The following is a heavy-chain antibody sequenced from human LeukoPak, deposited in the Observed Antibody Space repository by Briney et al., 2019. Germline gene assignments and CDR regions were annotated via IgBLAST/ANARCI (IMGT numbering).Heavy chain of an antibody. V-gene: IGHV4-34*01. CDR3: ARGRPIQPPDY. Sequence: SETLSLTCAVYGVSFSGYYWSWIRQPPGKGLEWIGEINHSGSTNYNPSLKSRVTISVDTSKNPFSLKLSSVTAADTALYYCARGRPIQPPDYWGQGTLVTVSS. CDR1: GVSFSGYY. D-gene: IGHD5-18*01. CDR2: INHSGST. J-gene: IGHJ4*02.